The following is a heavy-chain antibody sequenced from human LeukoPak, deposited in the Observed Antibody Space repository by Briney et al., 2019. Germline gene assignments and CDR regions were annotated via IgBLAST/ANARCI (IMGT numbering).Heavy chain of an antibody. D-gene: IGHD1-26*01. CDR3: ASIYLIVEATTFDY. CDR2: IKQDGSEK. CDR1: GFTFDDYA. J-gene: IGHJ4*02. V-gene: IGHV3-7*01. Sequence: QPGGSLRLSCAASGFTFDDYAMHWVRQAPGKGLEWVANIKQDGSEKYYVDSVKGRFTISRDNARNSLYLQMNSLRAEDTAVYYCASIYLIVEATTFDYWGQGTLVTVSS.